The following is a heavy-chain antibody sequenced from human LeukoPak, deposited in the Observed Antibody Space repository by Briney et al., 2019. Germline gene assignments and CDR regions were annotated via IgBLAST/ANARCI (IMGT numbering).Heavy chain of an antibody. V-gene: IGHV3-7*01. CDR1: GFTFTTYW. J-gene: IGHJ4*02. Sequence: GGSLRLSCAASGFTFTTYWMSWVRHAPGKGLEWVANIKQDGSDKYYVDSVKGRFTISRDNAKNSLYLQMNSLRADDTAVYYCSSGGRGDYWGQGTLVTVSS. CDR3: SSGGRGDY. CDR2: IKQDGSDK. D-gene: IGHD3-16*01.